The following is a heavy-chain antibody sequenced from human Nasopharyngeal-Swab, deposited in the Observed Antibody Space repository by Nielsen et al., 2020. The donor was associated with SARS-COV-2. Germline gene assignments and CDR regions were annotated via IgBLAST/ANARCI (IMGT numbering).Heavy chain of an antibody. J-gene: IGHJ4*02. CDR3: ARDRGGVTDY. CDR2: INPNSGDT. V-gene: IGHV1-2*02. CDR1: GYTFTGYY. Sequence: APVKVSCKASGYTFTGYYMHWVRQAPGQGLEWMGWINPNSGDTNYAQKIQGRVTMTTDKSTSTAYMEVRSLRTDDTAVYYCARDRGGVTDYWGQGTLVTVSS. D-gene: IGHD3-10*01.